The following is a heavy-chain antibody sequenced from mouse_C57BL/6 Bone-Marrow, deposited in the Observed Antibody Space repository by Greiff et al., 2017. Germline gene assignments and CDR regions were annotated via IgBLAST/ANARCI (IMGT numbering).Heavy chain of an antibody. CDR1: GYTFTSYW. CDR2: IHPSDSDT. D-gene: IGHD3-2*02. CDR3: AILTAQATYFDY. J-gene: IGHJ2*01. Sequence: QVHVKQPGAELVKPGASVKVSCKASGYTFTSYWMHWVKQRPGQGLEWIGRIHPSDSDTNYNQKFKGKATLTVDKSSSTAYMQLSSLTSEDSAVYYCAILTAQATYFDYWGQGTTLTVSS. V-gene: IGHV1-74*01.